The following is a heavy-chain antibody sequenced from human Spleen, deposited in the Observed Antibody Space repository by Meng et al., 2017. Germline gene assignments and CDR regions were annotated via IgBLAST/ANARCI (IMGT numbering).Heavy chain of an antibody. CDR2: INHSGST. V-gene: IGHV4-34*01. J-gene: IGHJ4*02. CDR1: GGSFSGYY. Sequence: SETLSLTCAVYGGSFSGYYWSWIRQPPGKGLEWIGEINHSGSTNYNPSLKSRVTISVDTSKNQFSLKLSSVTAADTAVYYCARLGDYVWGSYRPSPPVYWGQGTLVTVSS. D-gene: IGHD3-16*02. CDR3: ARLGDYVWGSYRPSPPVY.